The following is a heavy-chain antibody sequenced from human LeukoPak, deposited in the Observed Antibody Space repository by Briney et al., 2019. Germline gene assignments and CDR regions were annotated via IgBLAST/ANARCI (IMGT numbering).Heavy chain of an antibody. CDR3: ARLASSYYYYYMDV. V-gene: IGHV4-59*01. Sequence: SETLSLTCTVSGDSISSYYWSWIRQPPGKGLEWIGYIYYGGNTNYNPSLKSRVTISVDTSKNQFSLKLSSVTAADTAVYYCARLASSYYYYYMDVWGKGTTVTISS. CDR2: IYYGGNT. CDR1: GDSISSYY. J-gene: IGHJ6*03.